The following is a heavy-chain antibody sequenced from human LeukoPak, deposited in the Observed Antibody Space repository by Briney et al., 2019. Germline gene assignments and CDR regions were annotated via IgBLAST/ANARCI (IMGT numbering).Heavy chain of an antibody. CDR1: GFXFSSYS. Sequence: PGGSLRLSCAASGFXFSSYSINWVRQAPGKGLEWVSCISSSSSYIYYADSLKGRFTISRDNAKNSLYLQMNSLRAEDTAVYYCARGAPWPMCSSTSCRDAFDIWGQGTMVTVSS. CDR3: ARGAPWPMCSSTSCRDAFDI. D-gene: IGHD2-2*01. V-gene: IGHV3-21*01. CDR2: ISSSSSYI. J-gene: IGHJ3*02.